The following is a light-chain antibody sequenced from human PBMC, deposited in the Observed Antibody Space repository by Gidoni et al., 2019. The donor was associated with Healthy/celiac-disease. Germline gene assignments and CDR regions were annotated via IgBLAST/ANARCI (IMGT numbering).Light chain of an antibody. CDR1: QSVSNGY. Sequence: VLTQSPGSLSLSPGERATLSCRASQSVSNGYVAWYQQKPGQAPRLLVYGAYGASTRATGIPDRFSGSGSRTDFTLTISRLEPEDSAVDYCQQYGSLVTFGGGTKVEIK. J-gene: IGKJ4*01. CDR3: QQYGSLVT. V-gene: IGKV3-20*01. CDR2: GAYGAS.